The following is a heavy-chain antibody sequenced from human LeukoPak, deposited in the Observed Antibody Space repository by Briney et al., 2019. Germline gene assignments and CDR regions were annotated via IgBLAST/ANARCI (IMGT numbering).Heavy chain of an antibody. J-gene: IGHJ4*02. D-gene: IGHD6-19*01. CDR3: ARYSSGWRSPFDY. CDR2: ISRGGNTI. CDR1: GFTFSDYY. Sequence: PGGSLRLSCAASGFTFSDYYMSWIRQAPGKGLEWVSYISRGGNTIYYADSVKGRFIISRDNAKNSLYLQMNSLRAEDTAVYYCARYSSGWRSPFDYWGQGTLVTVSS. V-gene: IGHV3-11*04.